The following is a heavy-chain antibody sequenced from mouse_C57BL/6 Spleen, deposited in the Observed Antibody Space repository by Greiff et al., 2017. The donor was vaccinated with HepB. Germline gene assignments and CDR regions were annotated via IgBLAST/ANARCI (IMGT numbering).Heavy chain of an antibody. D-gene: IGHD1-1*01. Sequence: QVQLQQPGAELVKPGASVKLSCKASGYTFTSYWMHWVKQRPGQGLEWIGMIHPNSGSTNYNEKFKSKATLTVDKSSSTAYMQLSSLTSEDSAVYYCVIYYYGSSDYWGQGTTLTVSS. V-gene: IGHV1-64*01. CDR1: GYTFTSYW. J-gene: IGHJ2*01. CDR3: VIYYYGSSDY. CDR2: IHPNSGST.